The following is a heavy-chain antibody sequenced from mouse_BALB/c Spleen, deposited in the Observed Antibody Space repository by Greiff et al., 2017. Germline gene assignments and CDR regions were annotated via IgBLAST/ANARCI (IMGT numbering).Heavy chain of an antibody. Sequence: VQLQQSGAELVRPGSSVKISCKASGYAFSSYWMNWVKQRPGQGLEWIGQIYPGDGDTNYNGKFKGKATLTADKSSSTAYMQLSSLTSEDSAVYFCARRIVYYFDYWGQGTTLTVSS. V-gene: IGHV1-80*01. CDR2: IYPGDGDT. CDR1: GYAFSSYW. CDR3: ARRIVYYFDY. J-gene: IGHJ2*01.